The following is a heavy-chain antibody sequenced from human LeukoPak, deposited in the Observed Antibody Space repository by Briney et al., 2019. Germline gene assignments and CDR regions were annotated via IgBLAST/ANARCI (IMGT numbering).Heavy chain of an antibody. V-gene: IGHV1-8*01. CDR3: ASLWDSSGYYYLDY. Sequence: ASVKVSCKASGYTFTSYDINWVRQATGQGLEWMGWMNPNSGNTGYAQKFQGRVTMTRNTSISTAYMELSRLRSDDTAVYYCASLWDSSGYYYLDYWGQGTLVTVSS. CDR1: GYTFTSYD. J-gene: IGHJ4*02. D-gene: IGHD3-22*01. CDR2: MNPNSGNT.